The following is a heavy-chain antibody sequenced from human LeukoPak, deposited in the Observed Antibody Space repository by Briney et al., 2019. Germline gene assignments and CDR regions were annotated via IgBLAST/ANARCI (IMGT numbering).Heavy chain of an antibody. D-gene: IGHD4-17*01. CDR1: GFTFDDYA. V-gene: IGHV3-43*02. J-gene: IGHJ4*02. CDR2: ISGDGGST. Sequence: GGSLRLSCAASGFTFDDYAMHWVRQAPGKGLEWVSLISGDGGSTYYADSVKGRFTISRDNSKNSLYLQMNNLRTEDTALYYCAKDRSSSYGDFVTYYFDYWGQGTLVTVSS. CDR3: AKDRSSSYGDFVTYYFDY.